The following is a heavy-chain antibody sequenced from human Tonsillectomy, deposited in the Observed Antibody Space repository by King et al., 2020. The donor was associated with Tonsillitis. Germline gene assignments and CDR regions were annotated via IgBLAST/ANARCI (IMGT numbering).Heavy chain of an antibody. V-gene: IGHV3-15*07. CDR1: CFLFSNAW. J-gene: IGHJ4*02. CDR3: STDRY. Sequence: VQLVESGGGLVKPGWSLRLSFAAFCFLFSNAWMHWVRQAPGKGLEWVCVIKSKTDGGTTDYAAPVKGRFPISRDDSKNTLYLQMNSLQTEDTAVYYCSTDRYWGQGTLVTVSS. CDR2: IKSKTDGGTT.